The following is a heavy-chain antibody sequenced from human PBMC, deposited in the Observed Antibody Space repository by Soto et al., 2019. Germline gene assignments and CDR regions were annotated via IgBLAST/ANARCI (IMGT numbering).Heavy chain of an antibody. J-gene: IGHJ5*02. V-gene: IGHV1-18*01. D-gene: IGHD2-2*01. CDR2: ISAYNGNT. CDR1: GYTFTSYG. CDR3: ARAARYCSTSMCFASFYRFDP. Sequence: ASVKVSCKASGYTFTSYGFSWVRQAPGQGLEWMGWISAYNGNTNYAKKFQGRVTMTTDTSTSTAYMELRSLRSDDTAVYYCARAARYCSTSMCFASFYRFDPWGQGTQVTVSS.